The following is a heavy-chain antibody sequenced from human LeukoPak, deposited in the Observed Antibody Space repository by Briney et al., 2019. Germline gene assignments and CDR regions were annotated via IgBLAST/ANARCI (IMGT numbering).Heavy chain of an antibody. CDR2: INPSGGST. Sequence: ASVKVSCKASGYTFTSYYMHWVRQAPGQGLEWMGIINPSGGSTSYAQKFQGRVTMTRDTSTSTVYTELSSLRSEDTAVYYCAMGDSSGYSGEDIWGQGTMVTVSS. V-gene: IGHV1-46*01. CDR3: AMGDSSGYSGEDI. J-gene: IGHJ3*02. CDR1: GYTFTSYY. D-gene: IGHD3-22*01.